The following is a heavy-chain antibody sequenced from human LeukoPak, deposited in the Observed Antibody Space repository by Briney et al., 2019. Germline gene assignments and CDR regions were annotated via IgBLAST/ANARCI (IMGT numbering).Heavy chain of an antibody. D-gene: IGHD2-2*01. Sequence: ASVKVSFKASGYTFTGYYMHWVRQAPGQGLEWMGWINPNSGGTNYAQKFQGRVTMTRDTSISTAYMELSRLRSDDTAVYYCARVRKTDVVVPAAYVFDYWGQGTLVTVSS. CDR3: ARVRKTDVVVPAAYVFDY. V-gene: IGHV1-2*02. CDR2: INPNSGGT. CDR1: GYTFTGYY. J-gene: IGHJ4*02.